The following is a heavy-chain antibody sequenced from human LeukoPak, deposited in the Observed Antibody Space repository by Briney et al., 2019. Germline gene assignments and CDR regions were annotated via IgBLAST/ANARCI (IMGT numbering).Heavy chain of an antibody. CDR1: GGSISSSNYY. J-gene: IGHJ5*02. D-gene: IGHD2-15*01. CDR2: IYYSGST. CDR3: ARGADCSGGSCYNPVRFDP. V-gene: IGHV4-61*05. Sequence: SETLSLTCTVSGGSISSSNYYWGWIRQPPGKGLEWIGYIYYSGSTNYNPSLKSRVTISVDTSKNQFSLKLRSVTAADTAVYYCARGADCSGGSCYNPVRFDPWGQGTLVTVSS.